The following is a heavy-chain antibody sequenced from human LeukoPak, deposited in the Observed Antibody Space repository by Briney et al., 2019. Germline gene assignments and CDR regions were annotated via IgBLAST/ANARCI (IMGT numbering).Heavy chain of an antibody. CDR3: AKGGRGDIHKRDYFDS. D-gene: IGHD2-15*01. CDR1: GLTFSSSA. J-gene: IGHJ4*02. Sequence: PGGSLRLPCTSSGLTFSSSAMSWVRQAQGRGLEWVSAISGSSDSTYHADSVKGRFTISRDTSTNTLYLQMNALRADDTAVYYCAKGGRGDIHKRDYFDSWGQGTLVTVSS. CDR2: ISGSSDST. V-gene: IGHV3-23*01.